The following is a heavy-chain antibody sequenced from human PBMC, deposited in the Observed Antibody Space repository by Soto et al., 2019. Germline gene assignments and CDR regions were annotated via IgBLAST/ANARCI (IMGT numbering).Heavy chain of an antibody. CDR3: ARGIAALYYYYAMDV. CDR2: INHSGST. V-gene: IGHV4-34*01. D-gene: IGHD6-6*01. J-gene: IGHJ6*02. CDR1: GGPFSGYY. Sequence: PSETLSLTCAVYGGPFSGYYWRWIRQPPGKGLEWIGEINHSGSTNYNPSLKSRVTIPVDTSKNQFSLKLSSVNAADTAVYYCARGIAALYYYYAMDVWGQGTTVTVSS.